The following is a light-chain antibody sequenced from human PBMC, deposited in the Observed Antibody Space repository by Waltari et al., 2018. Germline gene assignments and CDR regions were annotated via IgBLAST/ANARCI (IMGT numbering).Light chain of an antibody. J-gene: IGLJ1*01. Sequence: QSGLAQPASASGSPGQSITITCTGTSSDVGTSNLVSWYQQRPGKAPRLLIYEVTKRAPGTSDRFSASKSGNTASLSISGLQAQEDEADYYCCSYVGLGTYVFGTGTKVTV. CDR1: SSDVGTSNL. V-gene: IGLV2-23*02. CDR2: EVT. CDR3: CSYVGLGTYV.